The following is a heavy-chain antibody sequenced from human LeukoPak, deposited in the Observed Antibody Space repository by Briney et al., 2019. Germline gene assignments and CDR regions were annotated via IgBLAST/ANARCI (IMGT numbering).Heavy chain of an antibody. CDR3: ARDIASNWFDL. Sequence: SETLSLTCTVSGGSLSSGSYYWGWVRQPAGRGLEWVGYIYYSGSTKYNPSLKSGVTISVNTSKNQFSLKLSSVTAADTAVYYCARDIASNWFDLWGQGTLVTVSS. CDR1: GGSLSSGSYY. D-gene: IGHD5-12*01. CDR2: IYYSGST. V-gene: IGHV4-61*10. J-gene: IGHJ5*02.